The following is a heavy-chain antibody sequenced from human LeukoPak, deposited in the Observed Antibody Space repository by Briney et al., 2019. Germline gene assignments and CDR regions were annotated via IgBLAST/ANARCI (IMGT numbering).Heavy chain of an antibody. V-gene: IGHV3-23*01. J-gene: IGHJ4*02. CDR2: ISGSGGST. Sequence: PGGSLRLSCAASGFTFSGYAMSWVRQAPGKGLEWVSAISGSGGSTYYADSVKGRFTISRDNSKSTLYLQMNSLRAEDTAVYYCAKETYSGSTGLRDYWGQGTLVTVSS. D-gene: IGHD1-26*01. CDR3: AKETYSGSTGLRDY. CDR1: GFTFSGYA.